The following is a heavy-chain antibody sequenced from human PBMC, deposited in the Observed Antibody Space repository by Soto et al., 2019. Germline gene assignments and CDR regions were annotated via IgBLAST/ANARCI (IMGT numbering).Heavy chain of an antibody. CDR3: ARDSVVAAYYYYYYMDV. V-gene: IGHV3-48*01. CDR2: ISSSSSTI. Sequence: GGSLRLSCAASGFTFSSYSMNWVRQAPGQGLEWVSYISSSSSTIYYADSVKGRFTISRDNAKNSLYLQMNSLRAEDTAVYYCARDSVVAAYYYYYYMDVWGKGTTVTVS. D-gene: IGHD2-15*01. J-gene: IGHJ6*03. CDR1: GFTFSSYS.